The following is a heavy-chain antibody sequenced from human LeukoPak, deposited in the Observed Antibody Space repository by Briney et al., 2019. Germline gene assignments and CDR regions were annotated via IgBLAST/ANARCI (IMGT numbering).Heavy chain of an antibody. CDR3: ARRRYYDGSGYLE. J-gene: IGHJ1*01. CDR2: IYYSGRT. D-gene: IGHD3-22*01. Sequence: SETLSLTCSVSGDSVSRSDSYWDWIRQPPGKGLEWIWTIYYSGRTYYSPSLKSRVTMSVDPSNNQFSLTLRPVTAADTAVYYCARRRYYDGSGYLEWGQGTLLSVSS. CDR1: GDSVSRSDSY. V-gene: IGHV4-39*01.